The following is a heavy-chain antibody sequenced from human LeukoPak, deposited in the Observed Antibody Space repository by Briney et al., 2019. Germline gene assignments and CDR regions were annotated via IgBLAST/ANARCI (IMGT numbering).Heavy chain of an antibody. Sequence: SGGSLRFSCAASGFIFSNYVMGWVRQAPGKGLELVSSISDIGIGTYYADSVKGRFTIFRDNSKNILYLQMNSLRAEDTAIYYCAKRGGGTMFAFDIWGQGTMVTVSS. CDR2: ISDIGIGT. CDR1: GFIFSNYV. V-gene: IGHV3-23*01. J-gene: IGHJ3*02. D-gene: IGHD3-10*02. CDR3: AKRGGGTMFAFDI.